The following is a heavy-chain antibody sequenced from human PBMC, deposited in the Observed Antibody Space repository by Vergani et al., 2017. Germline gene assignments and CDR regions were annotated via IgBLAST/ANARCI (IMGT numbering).Heavy chain of an antibody. CDR3: ARLGYSSGWYIFKGTYYYYYMDV. J-gene: IGHJ6*03. CDR1: GYSFTSYW. CDR2: IDPSDSYT. D-gene: IGHD6-19*01. Sequence: EVQLVQSGAEVKKPGESLRISCKGSGYSFTSYWISWVRQMPGKFLEWMLRIDPSDSYTNYSPSFQGHVTLSADKSISTAYLQWSSLKSSDTAMYYCARLGYSSGWYIFKGTYYYYYMDVWGKGTTVTVSS. V-gene: IGHV5-10-1*03.